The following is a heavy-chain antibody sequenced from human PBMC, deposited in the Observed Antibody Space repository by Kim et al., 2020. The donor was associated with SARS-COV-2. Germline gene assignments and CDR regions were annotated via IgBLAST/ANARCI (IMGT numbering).Heavy chain of an antibody. CDR3: ARGYYYDSSGYLDPGLFDY. CDR2: IKQDGSEK. CDR1: GFTFSSYW. J-gene: IGHJ4*02. V-gene: IGHV3-7*03. Sequence: GGSLRLSCAASGFTFSSYWMSWVRQAPGKGLEWVANIKQDGSEKYYVDSVKGRFTISRDNAKNSLYLQMNSLRAEDTAVYYCARGYYYDSSGYLDPGLFDYWGQGTLVTVSS. D-gene: IGHD3-22*01.